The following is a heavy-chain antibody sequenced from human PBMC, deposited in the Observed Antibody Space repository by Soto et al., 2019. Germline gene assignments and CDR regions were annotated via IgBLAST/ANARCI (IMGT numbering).Heavy chain of an antibody. CDR1: GITFTAYA. CDR2: ISGSGGST. J-gene: IGHJ4*02. D-gene: IGHD2-2*01. CDR3: ATIIIPAATNFY. Sequence: EVQLLESGGGLVQPGGSLRLSCAASGITFTAYAMSWVRQAPGKGLEWASSISGSGGSTYYADSVKGRLTISRDNSKNTLYLQMNSLRAVDTAVYYCATIIIPAATNFYWGQGTLVTVSS. V-gene: IGHV3-23*01.